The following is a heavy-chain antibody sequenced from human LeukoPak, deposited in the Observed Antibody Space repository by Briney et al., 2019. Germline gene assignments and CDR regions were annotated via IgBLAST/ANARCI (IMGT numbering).Heavy chain of an antibody. CDR1: GFTFSSYA. Sequence: GGSLRLSSAASGFTFSSYAMHWVRQAPGKGLERVALISYDVSNKYYADSVKGRFTISRDNSKNTLYLQMNSLRAEDTAVYYCARDRGEGDCSITSCQGGGFDYWGEGTLVTVSS. V-gene: IGHV3-30*04. CDR2: ISYDVSNK. D-gene: IGHD2-2*01. J-gene: IGHJ4*02. CDR3: ARDRGEGDCSITSCQGGGFDY.